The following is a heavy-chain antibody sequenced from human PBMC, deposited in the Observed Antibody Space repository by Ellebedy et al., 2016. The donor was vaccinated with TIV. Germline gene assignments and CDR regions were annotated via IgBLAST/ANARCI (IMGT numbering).Heavy chain of an antibody. CDR2: INHSGST. Sequence: GSLRLXXTVSGGSISSGSYYWSWIRQPPGKGLEWIGEINHSGSTNYNPSLKSRVTISVDTSKNQFSLKLSSVTAADTAVYYCARAGWLVIIEYWGQGTLVTVSS. D-gene: IGHD6-19*01. J-gene: IGHJ4*02. V-gene: IGHV4-39*07. CDR3: ARAGWLVIIEY. CDR1: GGSISSGSYY.